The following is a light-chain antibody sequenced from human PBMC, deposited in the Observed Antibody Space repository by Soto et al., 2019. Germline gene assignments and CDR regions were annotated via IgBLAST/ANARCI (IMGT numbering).Light chain of an antibody. Sequence: DIQMTQSPSTLSASVGDRVTITCRASQSISSWLAWYQQKPGKAPNLLIYDASSLESGVPSRFSGRGSGTEFTLTISSLQPDDFATYYCQQYNSYPWTFGQGTKVDIK. CDR1: QSISSW. CDR3: QQYNSYPWT. V-gene: IGKV1-5*01. J-gene: IGKJ1*01. CDR2: DAS.